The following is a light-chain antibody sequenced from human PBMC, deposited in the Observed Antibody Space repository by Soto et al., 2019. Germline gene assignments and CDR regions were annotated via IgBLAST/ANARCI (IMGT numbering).Light chain of an antibody. CDR2: GVT. J-gene: IGLJ1*01. Sequence: QSALTQPASVSGSPGQSISIPCTGTSSDIGAFNFVSWYQQHPGKAPNVLIYGVTNRPSGVDYRFSGSKSGNTASLIISGLRPEDEADYYCSSFTSASTRIFGTGTKVTVL. CDR3: SSFTSASTRI. V-gene: IGLV2-14*03. CDR1: SSDIGAFNF.